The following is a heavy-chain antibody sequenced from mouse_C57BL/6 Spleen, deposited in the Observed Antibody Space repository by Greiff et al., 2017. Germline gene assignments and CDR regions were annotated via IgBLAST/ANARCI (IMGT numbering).Heavy chain of an antibody. D-gene: IGHD2-2*01. CDR1: GYSFTGYY. V-gene: IGHV1-42*01. Sequence: EVQGVESGPELVKPGASVKISCKASGYSFTGYYMNWVKQSPEKSLEWIGEINPSTGGTTYNQKFKAKATLTVDKSSSTAYMQLKSLTSEDSAVYYCARGRGYDPFAYWGQGTLVTVSA. J-gene: IGHJ3*01. CDR3: ARGRGYDPFAY. CDR2: INPSTGGT.